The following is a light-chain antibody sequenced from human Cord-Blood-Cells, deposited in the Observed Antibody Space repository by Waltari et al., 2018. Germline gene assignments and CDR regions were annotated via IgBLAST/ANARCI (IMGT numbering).Light chain of an antibody. CDR3: QQLNSYPFT. V-gene: IGKV1-9*01. CDR1: PGISSY. Sequence: DIQLTQSPSFLSASVGDRVPITCRASPGISSYLAWYQQKPGKAPKLLIYAASTLQSGVPSRFSGSGSGTEFTLTISSLQPEDFATYYCQQLNSYPFTFGGGTKVEIK. J-gene: IGKJ4*01. CDR2: AAS.